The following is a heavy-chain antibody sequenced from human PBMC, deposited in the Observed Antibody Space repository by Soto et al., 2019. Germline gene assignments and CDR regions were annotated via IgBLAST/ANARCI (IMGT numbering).Heavy chain of an antibody. D-gene: IGHD6-19*01. Sequence: PGGSLRLSCAASGFTFSTYGMHWVRQAPGKGLEWVAVIWSDGSNKYYADSVKGRFTISRDNSKNTLYLQMNSLRAEDTAVYYCARDLQPSSGWYSYFDYWGQGTLVTVSS. J-gene: IGHJ4*02. V-gene: IGHV3-33*08. CDR1: GFTFSTYG. CDR3: ARDLQPSSGWYSYFDY. CDR2: IWSDGSNK.